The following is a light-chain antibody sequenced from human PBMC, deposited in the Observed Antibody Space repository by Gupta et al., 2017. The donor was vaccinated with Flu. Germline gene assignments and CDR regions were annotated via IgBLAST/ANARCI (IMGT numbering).Light chain of an antibody. CDR2: NDS. CDR1: ALPNQF. J-gene: IGLJ2*01. CDR3: QSADSTETYVV. Sequence: SYELTQPPSVSVSPGQTARITCSGDALPNQFAYWYQQKPGQAPVLVVRNDSERPSGISERFSGSRSGTTVTLTISGVQAEDEADYYCQSADSTETYVVFGGGTKLTVL. V-gene: IGLV3-25*03.